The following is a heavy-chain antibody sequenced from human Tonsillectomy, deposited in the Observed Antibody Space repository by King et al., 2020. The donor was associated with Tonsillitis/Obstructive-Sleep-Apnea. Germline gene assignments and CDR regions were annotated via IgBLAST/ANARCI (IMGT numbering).Heavy chain of an antibody. J-gene: IGHJ4*02. CDR1: GFSFSSRGVG. Sequence: TLKESGPTLVKPTQTLTLTCSFSGFSFSSRGVGVAWIRQPPGKALEWLSLIYWDDDKRYSPSLKIRLTITKDTSKNQVVLTMTNIDPVDTSTYYCAHSTVGERWLQNYYFDYWGQGTLVTVSS. CDR2: IYWDDDK. V-gene: IGHV2-5*02. D-gene: IGHD5-24*01. CDR3: AHSTVGERWLQNYYFDY.